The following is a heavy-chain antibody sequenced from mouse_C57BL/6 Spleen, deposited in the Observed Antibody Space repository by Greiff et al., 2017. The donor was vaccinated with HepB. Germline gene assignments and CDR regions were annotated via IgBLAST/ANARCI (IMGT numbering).Heavy chain of an antibody. J-gene: IGHJ2*01. V-gene: IGHV1-42*01. CDR1: GYSFTGYY. D-gene: IGHD3-2*02. Sequence: DVKLVESGPELVKPGASVKISCKASGYSFTGYYMNWVKQSPEKSLEWIGEINPSTGGTTYNQKFKAKATLTVDKSSSTAYMQLKSLTSEDSAVYYCARKGGRTAQAYYFDYWGQGTTLTVSS. CDR3: ARKGGRTAQAYYFDY. CDR2: INPSTGGT.